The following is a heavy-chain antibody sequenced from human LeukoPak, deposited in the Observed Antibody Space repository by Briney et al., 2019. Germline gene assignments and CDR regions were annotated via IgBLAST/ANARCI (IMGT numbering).Heavy chain of an antibody. J-gene: IGHJ5*02. V-gene: IGHV4-59*08. CDR3: ARSRHDMTTVDWFDP. D-gene: IGHD4-11*01. CDR1: GGSISSYY. CDR2: IYYSGST. Sequence: PSETLSLTCTVSGGSISSYYWSWIRQPPGKGLEWIGYIYYSGSTNYNPSLKSRVTISVDTSKNQFSLKLSSVTAADTAVYYCARSRHDMTTVDWFDPWGQGTLVTVYS.